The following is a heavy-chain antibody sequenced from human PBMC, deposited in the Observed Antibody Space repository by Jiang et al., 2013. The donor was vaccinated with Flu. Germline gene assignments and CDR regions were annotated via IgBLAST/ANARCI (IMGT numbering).Heavy chain of an antibody. CDR2: IYYSGST. CDR1: GGSISSSSYY. D-gene: IGHD4-11*01. CDR3: ARHPRLQSHYYGMDV. Sequence: KPSETLSLTCTVSGGSISSSSYYWGWIRQPPGKGLEWIGSIYYSGSTYYNPSLKSRVTISVDTSKNQFSLKLSSVTAADTAVYYCARHPRLQSHYYGMDVWGQGTTVTVSS. V-gene: IGHV4-39*01. J-gene: IGHJ6*02.